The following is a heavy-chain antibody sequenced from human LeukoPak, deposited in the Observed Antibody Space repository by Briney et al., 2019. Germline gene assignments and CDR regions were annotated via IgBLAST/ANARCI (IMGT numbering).Heavy chain of an antibody. CDR2: VNPASGGT. CDR3: ARGIAYYDFWSGRKPLNWFDP. D-gene: IGHD3-3*01. V-gene: IGHV1-2*02. Sequence: ASVKVSCKASGYTFIAYYMHWVRQAPGQGLEWMGWVNPASGGTNYAQKFQGRVTMTRDTSIATAYMELNELTSDDTAVYYCARGIAYYDFWSGRKPLNWFDPWGQRTLVTVSS. J-gene: IGHJ5*02. CDR1: GYTFIAYY.